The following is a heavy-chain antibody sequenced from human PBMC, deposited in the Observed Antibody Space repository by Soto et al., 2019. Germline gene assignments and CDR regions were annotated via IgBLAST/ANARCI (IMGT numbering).Heavy chain of an antibody. D-gene: IGHD5-18*01. CDR3: GRGIQFQDGVDL. CDR1: GFTFGDYW. J-gene: IGHJ6*02. CDR2: VNFHGTTT. Sequence: EVQLVESGGGLVQPGGALRVSCAASGFTFGDYWMHWVRQVQGKGLVWVPRVNFHGTTTNNADSVKGRFTISRDNAKNTVSLQMDSLRAEDTAVYYCGRGIQFQDGVDLGGHGTTVTVSS. V-gene: IGHV3-74*01.